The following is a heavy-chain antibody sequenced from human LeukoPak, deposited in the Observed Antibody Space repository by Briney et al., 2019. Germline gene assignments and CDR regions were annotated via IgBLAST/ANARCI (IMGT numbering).Heavy chain of an antibody. CDR1: GFTVSSNY. CDR2: INSDDTT. V-gene: IGHV3-66*02. D-gene: IGHD2-15*01. Sequence: GGSLRLSCAASGFTVSSNYMSWVRQAPGKGLEWVSVINSDDTTYYADSVKGRFTISRDDSKNTLYLQMNSLRPEDMAVYYCARERYCIGGNCHSSNRYFDYWGQGTLVTVSS. J-gene: IGHJ4*02. CDR3: ARERYCIGGNCHSSNRYFDY.